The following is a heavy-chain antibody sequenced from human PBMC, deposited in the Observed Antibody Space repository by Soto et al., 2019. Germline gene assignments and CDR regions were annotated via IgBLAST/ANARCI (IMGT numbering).Heavy chain of an antibody. CDR1: GFTFSSYT. V-gene: IGHV3-23*01. CDR2: VSGSGASK. Sequence: EVELLESGGGLVQPGGSLKLSCAASGFTFSSYTMNWVRQAPGKGLEWVSGVSGSGASKYSADSVKGRFTISRDNSNNTLFLQMNSLRAEDTAIYYCAGPSVTVLDYGMDVWGQGTTVTVSS. CDR3: AGPSVTVLDYGMDV. D-gene: IGHD2-21*02. J-gene: IGHJ6*02.